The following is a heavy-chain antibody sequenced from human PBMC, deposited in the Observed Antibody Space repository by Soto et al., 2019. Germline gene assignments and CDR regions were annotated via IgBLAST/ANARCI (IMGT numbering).Heavy chain of an antibody. V-gene: IGHV3-9*01. D-gene: IGHD5-12*01. CDR2: ISWNSGSI. J-gene: IGHJ5*02. CDR1: GFTFDDYA. CDR3: AKADIVATIIS. Sequence: PGGSLILSCAASGFTFDDYAMHWVRQAPGKGLEWVSGISWNSGSIGYADSVKGRFTISRDNAKNSLYLQMNSLRAEDTALYYCAKADIVATIISWGQGTLVTVSS.